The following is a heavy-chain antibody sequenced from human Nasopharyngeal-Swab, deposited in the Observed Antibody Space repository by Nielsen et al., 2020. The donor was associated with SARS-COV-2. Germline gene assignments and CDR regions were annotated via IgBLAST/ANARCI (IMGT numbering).Heavy chain of an antibody. CDR2: ISGSGGST. J-gene: IGHJ4*02. Sequence: GGSLRLSCGASGFTFSSYAMSWVRQAPGKGLEWVSAISGSGGSTYYADSVKGRFTISRDNSKNTLYLQMNSVRAEDTAVYYCAKDILRGTGTMIVDYWGQGTLVTVSS. D-gene: IGHD3-22*01. CDR3: AKDILRGTGTMIVDY. V-gene: IGHV3-23*01. CDR1: GFTFSSYA.